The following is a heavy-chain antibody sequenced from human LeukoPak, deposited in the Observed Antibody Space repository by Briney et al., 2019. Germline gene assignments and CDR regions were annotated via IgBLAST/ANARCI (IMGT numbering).Heavy chain of an antibody. CDR3: ARAGDILTGYYY. CDR1: GGTFSSYA. V-gene: IGHV1-69*06. D-gene: IGHD3-9*01. J-gene: IGHJ4*02. CDR2: IIPIFGTA. Sequence: SVKVSCKASGGTFSSYAISWVRQAPGQGLEWMGGIIPIFGTANYAQKFQGRVMITADKSTSTAYMELSSLRSEDTAVYYCARAGDILTGYYYWGQGTLVTVSS.